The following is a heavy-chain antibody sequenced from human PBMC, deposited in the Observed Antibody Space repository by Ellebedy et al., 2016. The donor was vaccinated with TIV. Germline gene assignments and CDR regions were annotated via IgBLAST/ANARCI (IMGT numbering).Heavy chain of an antibody. J-gene: IGHJ4*02. Sequence: SETLSLXXAVYGESFSDYYWTWIRQPPGKGLEWIGEINHSGSTNYSPSLKSRVTVSVDTSKNQFSLKLISVTAADMAVYYCARDQGEMATIGALDYWGQGTLVTVSS. D-gene: IGHD5-24*01. CDR2: INHSGST. V-gene: IGHV4-34*01. CDR1: GESFSDYY. CDR3: ARDQGEMATIGALDY.